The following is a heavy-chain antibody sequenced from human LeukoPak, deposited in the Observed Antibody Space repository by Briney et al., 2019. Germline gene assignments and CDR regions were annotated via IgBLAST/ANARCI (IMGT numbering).Heavy chain of an antibody. J-gene: IGHJ3*02. CDR1: GFTFSSYG. D-gene: IGHD3-22*01. Sequence: PGRSLRLSCAASGFTFSSYGMHWVRQAPGKGLEWVAVISYDGSNKYFADSVKGRFTISRDNSKNTLYLQMNSLRAEDTAVYCCAKDYDSSGWAAFDIWGQGTMVTVSS. V-gene: IGHV3-30*18. CDR2: ISYDGSNK. CDR3: AKDYDSSGWAAFDI.